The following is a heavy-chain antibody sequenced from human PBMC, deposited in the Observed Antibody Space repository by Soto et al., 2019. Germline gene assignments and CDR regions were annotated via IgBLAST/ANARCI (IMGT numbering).Heavy chain of an antibody. D-gene: IGHD3-16*01. CDR1: GYTFSMSG. CDR3: ARGEPPGLRVSGY. CDR2: VSGYNGNT. J-gene: IGHJ4*02. V-gene: IGHV1-18*01. Sequence: ASVKVSCKSSGYTFSMSGISWVRQAPGQGLEWMGWVSGYNGNTNYEQKFQDRVTMTTDTSTNTAYMELSSLRSEDTAVYYCARGEPPGLRVSGYWGQGTVVTVSS.